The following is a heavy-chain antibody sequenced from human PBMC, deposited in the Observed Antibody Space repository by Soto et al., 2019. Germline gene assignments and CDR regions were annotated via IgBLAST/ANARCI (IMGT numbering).Heavy chain of an antibody. CDR1: GGSFSGYY. J-gene: IGHJ2*01. CDR3: ARESHDILTGPPWVWYFDL. V-gene: IGHV4-34*01. CDR2: INDRGSI. Sequence: HVQLQQWGAGPLRPLETLSLTCGVSGGSFSGYYWAWIRQSPGKGLEWIGEINDRGSINYNPSLRSRVSISVDTSKNHYPLNLRSVTAADTAVYYCARESHDILTGPPWVWYFDLWGRGTLVTVSS. D-gene: IGHD3-9*01.